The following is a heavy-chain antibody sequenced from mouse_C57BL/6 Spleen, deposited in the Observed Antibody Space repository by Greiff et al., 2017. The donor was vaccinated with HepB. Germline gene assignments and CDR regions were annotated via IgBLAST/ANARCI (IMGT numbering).Heavy chain of an antibody. CDR1: GYAFSSYW. CDR3: ARDTTRDYFDY. Sequence: VKLQESGAELVKPGASVKISCKASGYAFSSYWMNWVKQRPGKGLEWIGQIYPGDGDTNYNGKFKGKATLTADKSSSTAYMQLSSLTSEDSAVYFCARDTTRDYFDYWGQGTTLTVSS. J-gene: IGHJ2*01. CDR2: IYPGDGDT. V-gene: IGHV1-80*01. D-gene: IGHD1-1*01.